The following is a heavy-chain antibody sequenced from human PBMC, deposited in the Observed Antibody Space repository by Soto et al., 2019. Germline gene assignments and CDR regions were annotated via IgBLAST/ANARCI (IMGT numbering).Heavy chain of an antibody. CDR3: AASDSSSWQHDY. CDR2: IIPIFETA. CDR1: GDSFSSYA. Sequence: QVQLVQSGAEMKKPGSSVKVSCKVSGDSFSSYAISWVRQAPGEGLEWVGGIIPIFETAHYAQNFQGRVTSTAVESTTTAYLEVTRLRPQDTDVFYCAASDSSSWQHDYWGQGTRITVSS. D-gene: IGHD6-13*01. J-gene: IGHJ4*02. V-gene: IGHV1-69*01.